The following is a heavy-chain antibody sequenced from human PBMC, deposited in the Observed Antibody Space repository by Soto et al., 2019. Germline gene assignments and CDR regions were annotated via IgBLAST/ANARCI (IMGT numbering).Heavy chain of an antibody. Sequence: GGSLRLFCAASGFSFSSYWMSWVRQAPGKGLEWVANIKQDGSGKYYVDSVKGRFTVSRDNAKNSLFLQMTSLRADDTAVYYCARDGLLQSFDYWGQGALVTVSS. V-gene: IGHV3-7*01. D-gene: IGHD1-26*01. CDR2: IKQDGSGK. CDR1: GFSFSSYW. CDR3: ARDGLLQSFDY. J-gene: IGHJ4*02.